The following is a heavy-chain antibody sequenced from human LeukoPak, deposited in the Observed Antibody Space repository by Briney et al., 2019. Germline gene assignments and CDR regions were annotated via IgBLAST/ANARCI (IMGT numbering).Heavy chain of an antibody. CDR2: ISDSGGTT. Sequence: GGSLRLSCAASGFTFSSHAMNWVRQAPGKGLEWVSTISDSGGTTYYADSVMGRFTISRDNSKNTLYLQINSLRAEDTAVYYCAKGRRDGSHTPWFDYWGQGTLVTVSS. V-gene: IGHV3-23*01. D-gene: IGHD5-24*01. CDR1: GFTFSSHA. CDR3: AKGRRDGSHTPWFDY. J-gene: IGHJ4*02.